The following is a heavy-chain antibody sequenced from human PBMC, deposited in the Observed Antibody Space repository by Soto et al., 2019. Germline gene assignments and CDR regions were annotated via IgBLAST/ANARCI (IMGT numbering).Heavy chain of an antibody. Sequence: ASVKVSCKASGYTFTSYGISWVRQAPGQGLEWMGWISAYNGNTNYAQKLQGRVTMTTDTSTSTAYMELRSLRSDDTAVYYCAREPDDMAVAGPFDYWGQGTLVTVS. CDR3: AREPDDMAVAGPFDY. CDR2: ISAYNGNT. J-gene: IGHJ4*02. V-gene: IGHV1-18*01. D-gene: IGHD6-19*01. CDR1: GYTFTSYG.